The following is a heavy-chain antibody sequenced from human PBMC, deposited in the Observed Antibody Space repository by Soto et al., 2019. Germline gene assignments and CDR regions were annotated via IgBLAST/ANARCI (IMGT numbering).Heavy chain of an antibody. D-gene: IGHD1-1*01. Sequence: GESLKISCKGSGYSFTSCWIGWVRQMPGKGLEWMGIIYPGDSDTRYSPSFQGQVTISADKSISTAYLQRSSLKASDTAMYYCARAMWNDGSWFDPWGQGTLVTVSS. CDR1: GYSFTSCW. J-gene: IGHJ5*02. CDR2: IYPGDSDT. CDR3: ARAMWNDGSWFDP. V-gene: IGHV5-51*01.